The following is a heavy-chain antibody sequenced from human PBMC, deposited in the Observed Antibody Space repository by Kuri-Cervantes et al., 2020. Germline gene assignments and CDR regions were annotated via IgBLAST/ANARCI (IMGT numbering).Heavy chain of an antibody. V-gene: IGHV3-53*01. Sequence: GESLKISCAASGFTVSNNYMSWVRQAPGKGLEYISVIYSGGDTYYADSVKGRFTISRDNSKNTVYLQMNSLRAEDTAVYYCVKWAGYGDNWGQGTLVTVSS. J-gene: IGHJ4*02. D-gene: IGHD1-26*01. CDR3: VKWAGYGDN. CDR1: GFTVSNNY. CDR2: IYSGGDT.